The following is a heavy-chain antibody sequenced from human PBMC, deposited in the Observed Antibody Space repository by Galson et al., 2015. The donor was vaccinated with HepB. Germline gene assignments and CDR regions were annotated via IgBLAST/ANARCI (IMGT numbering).Heavy chain of an antibody. CDR3: AREGYCSSTSCSDYYYGMDV. V-gene: IGHV7-4-1*02. D-gene: IGHD2-2*01. CDR1: GYTFTSYA. CDR2: INTNTGNP. Sequence: SVKVSCKASGYTFTSYAMNWVRQAPGQGLEWMGWINTNTGNPTYAQGFTGRFVFSLDTSVSTAYLQISSLKAEDTAVYYCAREGYCSSTSCSDYYYGMDVWGQGTTVTVSS. J-gene: IGHJ6*02.